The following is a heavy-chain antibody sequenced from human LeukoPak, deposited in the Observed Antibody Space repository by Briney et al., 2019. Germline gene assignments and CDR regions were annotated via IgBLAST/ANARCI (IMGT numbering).Heavy chain of an antibody. CDR1: GGSISSYY. J-gene: IGHJ4*02. D-gene: IGHD1-26*01. V-gene: IGHV4-59*01. Sequence: SETLSLTCTVSGGSISSYYWSWIRQPPGKGLEWIGYIYYSGSTNYNPSLKSRVTISVDTSKNQFSLKLSSVTAADTAVYYCARGVGATPTGFFFDYWGQGTLVTVSS. CDR2: IYYSGST. CDR3: ARGVGATPTGFFFDY.